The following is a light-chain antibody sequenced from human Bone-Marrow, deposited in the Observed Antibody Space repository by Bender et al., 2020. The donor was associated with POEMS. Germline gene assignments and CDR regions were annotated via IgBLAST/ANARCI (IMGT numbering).Light chain of an antibody. CDR1: DIGDKR. V-gene: IGLV3-21*03. Sequence: SYVLTQPPSVSVAPGKTARLPCGGNDIGDKRVHWYQQKAGQAPVVVVHEDRYRPSGIPERFSGSNSGTTATLTISRVEVDDEADYYCQVWESGGDRVVFGGGTKLTVL. J-gene: IGLJ2*01. CDR3: QVWESGGDRVV. CDR2: EDR.